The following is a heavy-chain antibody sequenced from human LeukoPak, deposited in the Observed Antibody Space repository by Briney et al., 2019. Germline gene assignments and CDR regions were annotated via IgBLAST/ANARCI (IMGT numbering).Heavy chain of an antibody. J-gene: IGHJ6*02. CDR2: INPDDSAT. Sequence: GESLKISCEGSGYTFTYCWIGWVRQMPGKGLEWIGVINPDDSATRFSPSFQGQVTILVDKSISTVYLQWSSLKASDTAMYYCATSVSSYGFDVWGQGTTVTVTS. CDR1: GYTFTYCW. V-gene: IGHV5-51*01. D-gene: IGHD3-10*01. CDR3: ATSVSSYGFDV.